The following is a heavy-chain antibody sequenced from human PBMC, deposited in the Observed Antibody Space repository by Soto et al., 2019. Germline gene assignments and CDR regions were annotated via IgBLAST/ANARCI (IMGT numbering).Heavy chain of an antibody. Sequence: EVQLVESGGGLVKPGGSLRLSCAASGFTFSNYTMNWVRQAPGKGLEWVSSINNSSRYIYYAYSVKGRFTISRDNAKNSLYLQMSSLRAEDTAVYYCARDPPKDDYGDSSHSTTNDYWGQGTLVTVSS. CDR1: GFTFSNYT. D-gene: IGHD4-17*01. CDR2: INNSSRYI. CDR3: ARDPPKDDYGDSSHSTTNDY. V-gene: IGHV3-21*01. J-gene: IGHJ4*02.